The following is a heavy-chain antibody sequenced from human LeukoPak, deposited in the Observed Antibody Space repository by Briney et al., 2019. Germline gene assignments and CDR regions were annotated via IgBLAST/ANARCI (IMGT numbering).Heavy chain of an antibody. J-gene: IGHJ6*02. Sequence: PGGSLRLSCAASGFTFSSYSMNWVRQAPGKVLQCVSYIISSSSTIYYADSVKGRFTISRDNAKNSLYLQMNSLRAEDTAVYYCARAQQQLVHQYDYYYGMDVWGQGTTVTVSS. CDR1: GFTFSSYS. D-gene: IGHD6-13*01. V-gene: IGHV3-48*01. CDR2: IISSSSTI. CDR3: ARAQQQLVHQYDYYYGMDV.